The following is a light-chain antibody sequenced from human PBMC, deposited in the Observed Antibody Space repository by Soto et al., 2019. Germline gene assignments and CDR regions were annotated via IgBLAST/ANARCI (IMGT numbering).Light chain of an antibody. CDR2: GAS. CDR3: QQYGSSPT. V-gene: IGKV3-20*01. J-gene: IGKJ1*01. CDR1: QSVSSSY. Sequence: EIVLTQSPGTLSLSPGERATLSCRASQSVSSSYLAWYQQKPGQAPRLLIYGASSRATGIPDRFSGSGSGTGFPLTISRLEPEDFAVYYCQQYGSSPTFGQGTKVEIK.